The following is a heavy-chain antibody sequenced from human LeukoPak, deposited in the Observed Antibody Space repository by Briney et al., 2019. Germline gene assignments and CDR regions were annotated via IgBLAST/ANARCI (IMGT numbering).Heavy chain of an antibody. Sequence: SETLPLTCTVSGGSISSSSYYWGWIRQPPGKGLEWIVSIYYSGSPYYNPSLKSRVTISVDTSKNQFSLKLSSVTAADTAVYYCASPPTRGYSYGPFDYWGQGTLVTVSS. CDR3: ASPPTRGYSYGPFDY. V-gene: IGHV4-39*01. CDR1: GGSISSSSYY. D-gene: IGHD5-18*01. CDR2: IYYSGSP. J-gene: IGHJ4*02.